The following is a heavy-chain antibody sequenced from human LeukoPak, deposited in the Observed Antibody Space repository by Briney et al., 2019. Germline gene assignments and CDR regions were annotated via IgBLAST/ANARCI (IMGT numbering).Heavy chain of an antibody. CDR1: GDTFSSYA. CDR3: ASGGYYDILTGFPPFDY. V-gene: IGHV1-69*13. Sequence: SVKVSCKASGDTFSSYAISWVRQAPGQGLEWMGGIIPIFGTANYAQKFQGRVTITADESTSTAYMELSSLRSEDTAVYYCASGGYYDILTGFPPFDYWGQGTLVTVSS. J-gene: IGHJ4*02. D-gene: IGHD3-9*01. CDR2: IIPIFGTA.